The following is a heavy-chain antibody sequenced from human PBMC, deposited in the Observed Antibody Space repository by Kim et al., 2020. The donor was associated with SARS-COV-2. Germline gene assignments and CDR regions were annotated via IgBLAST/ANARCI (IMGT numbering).Heavy chain of an antibody. CDR3: ARGPPPWPKYYYDSSGYYY. Sequence: GGSLRLSCAASGFTFSSYWMSWVRQAPGKGLEWVANIKQDGSEKYYVDSVKGRFTISRDNAKNSLYLQMNSLRAEDTAVYYCARGPPPWPKYYYDSSGYYYWGQGTLVTVSS. V-gene: IGHV3-7*03. J-gene: IGHJ4*02. D-gene: IGHD3-22*01. CDR1: GFTFSSYW. CDR2: IKQDGSEK.